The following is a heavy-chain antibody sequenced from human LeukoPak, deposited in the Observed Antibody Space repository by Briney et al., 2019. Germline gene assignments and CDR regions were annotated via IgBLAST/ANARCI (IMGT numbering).Heavy chain of an antibody. D-gene: IGHD5-24*01. V-gene: IGHV3-74*01. CDR1: GFTFSGHW. CDR2: TNSDGSST. CDR3: ARARWYSSDY. J-gene: IGHJ4*02. Sequence: GGSLRLSCAVSGFTFSGHWMFWVRHAPGKGLVWVSSTNSDGSSTGYTDSVKGRFTVSRDNAKNTLYLQMNSLRAEDTAVYYCARARWYSSDYWGQGTLVTVSS.